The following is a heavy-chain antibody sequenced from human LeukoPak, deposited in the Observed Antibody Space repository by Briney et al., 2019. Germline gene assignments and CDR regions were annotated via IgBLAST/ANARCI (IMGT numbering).Heavy chain of an antibody. CDR1: GFTFSTYG. J-gene: IGHJ6*02. CDR2: LSDDGSNK. Sequence: GGSLRLSCAASGFTFSTYGMHWVRQAPGKGLEWVAVLSDDGSNKIYADSVKGRFTISRDNSKNTLYLQMNSLRGEDTAVYYCVKRIYTFGELLDYGMDVWGQGTTVTVSS. D-gene: IGHD3-10*01. CDR3: VKRIYTFGELLDYGMDV. V-gene: IGHV3-30*18.